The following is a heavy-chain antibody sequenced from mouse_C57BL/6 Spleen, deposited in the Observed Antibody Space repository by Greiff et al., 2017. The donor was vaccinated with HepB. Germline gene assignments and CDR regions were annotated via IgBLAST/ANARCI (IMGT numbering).Heavy chain of an antibody. CDR2: IDPSDSET. Sequence: QVQLQQPGAELVRPGSSVKLSCKASGYTFTSYWMHWVKQRPIQGLEWIGNIDPSDSETHYNQKFKDKATLTVDKSSSTAYMQLSSLTSEDSAVYYGARRGGPYYAMDYWGQGTSVTVSS. V-gene: IGHV1-52*01. CDR3: ARRGGPYYAMDY. D-gene: IGHD1-1*02. J-gene: IGHJ4*01. CDR1: GYTFTSYW.